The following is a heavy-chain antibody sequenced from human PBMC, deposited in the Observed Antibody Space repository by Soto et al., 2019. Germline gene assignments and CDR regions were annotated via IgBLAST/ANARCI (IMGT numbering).Heavy chain of an antibody. J-gene: IGHJ6*02. CDR1: GFTFSSYW. V-gene: IGHV3-7*03. Sequence: EVQLVESGGGLVQPGGSLRLSCAASGFTFSSYWMSWVRQAPGKGLEWVANIKQDGSEKYYVDSVKGRFTISRDNAKNSLYMQMKSLRAEDTAVYYCARARRLGELSLPYGMDVWGQGTTVTVSS. CDR3: ARARRLGELSLPYGMDV. CDR2: IKQDGSEK. D-gene: IGHD3-16*02.